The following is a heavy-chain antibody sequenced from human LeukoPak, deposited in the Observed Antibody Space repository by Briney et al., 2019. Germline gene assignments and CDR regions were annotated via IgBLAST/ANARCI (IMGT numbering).Heavy chain of an antibody. D-gene: IGHD6-19*01. CDR3: ARLDWGSRGSGSFDI. CDR1: GGSINTFNHY. Sequence: SETLSLTCTVSGGSINTFNHYWGWIRQPRGKGLEWIGSIYYSGNTYYDASLKSRVAMSVDTSKNQFSLKVRSVTAADTAVYFCARLDWGSRGSGSFDIWGQGTLVIVSS. CDR2: IYYSGNT. V-gene: IGHV4-39*01. J-gene: IGHJ4*02.